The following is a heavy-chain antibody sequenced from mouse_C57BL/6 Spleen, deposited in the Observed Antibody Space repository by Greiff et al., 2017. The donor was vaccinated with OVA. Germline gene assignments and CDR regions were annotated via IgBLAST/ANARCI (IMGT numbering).Heavy chain of an antibody. J-gene: IGHJ4*01. D-gene: IGHD3-2*02. Sequence: QVQLKQSGPELVKPGASVKISCKASGYAFSSSWMNWVKQRPGTGLEWIGRIYPGDGATTYNGKFKGKATLTADKSSSTAYMQLSSLTSEDSAVYFCARRRSSGYDAMDYWGQGTSGTVSS. CDR1: GYAFSSSW. V-gene: IGHV1-82*01. CDR2: IYPGDGAT. CDR3: ARRRSSGYDAMDY.